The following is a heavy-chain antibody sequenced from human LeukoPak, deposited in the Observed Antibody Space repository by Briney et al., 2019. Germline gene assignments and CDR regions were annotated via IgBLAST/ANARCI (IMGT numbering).Heavy chain of an antibody. V-gene: IGHV4-59*01. CDR2: IYYSGST. D-gene: IGHD6-13*01. Sequence: SETLSLTCTVSGGSISSYYWSWIRQPPGKGLEWIGYIYYSGSTNYNPSLKSRVTISVDTSKNQFSLKLSSVTAADTAVYYCARERGIIAAAGGGDAFDIWGQGTMVTVSS. J-gene: IGHJ3*02. CDR3: ARERGIIAAAGGGDAFDI. CDR1: GGSISSYY.